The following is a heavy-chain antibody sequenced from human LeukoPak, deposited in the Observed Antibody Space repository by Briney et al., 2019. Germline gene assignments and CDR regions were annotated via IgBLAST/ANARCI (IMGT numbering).Heavy chain of an antibody. CDR2: ISSSSSYI. Sequence: PGRSLRLSCAASGFTFSSYSMNWVRQAPGKGLEWVSSISSSSSYIYYADSVKGRFTISRDNAKNSLYLQMNSLRAEDTAVYYCARVIRGSYVPAFDIWGQGTMVTVSS. CDR1: GFTFSSYS. V-gene: IGHV3-21*01. D-gene: IGHD1-26*01. CDR3: ARVIRGSYVPAFDI. J-gene: IGHJ3*02.